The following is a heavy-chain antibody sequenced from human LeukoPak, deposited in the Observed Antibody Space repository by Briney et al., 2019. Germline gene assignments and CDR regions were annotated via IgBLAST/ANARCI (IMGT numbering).Heavy chain of an antibody. CDR3: AKGVEARYCSGTSCSTWFDP. V-gene: IGHV3-23*01. CDR2: ITASGGGT. D-gene: IGHD2-2*02. CDR1: EFTFPRYA. J-gene: IGHJ5*02. Sequence: GGSLRLSCAASEFTFPRYAMSWVRQAPGKGLEWVSSITASGGGTYFADSVKGRFTISRDNSKSTLFLQMSSLRVEDKAVYYCAKGVEARYCSGTSCSTWFDPWGQGTLVTVSS.